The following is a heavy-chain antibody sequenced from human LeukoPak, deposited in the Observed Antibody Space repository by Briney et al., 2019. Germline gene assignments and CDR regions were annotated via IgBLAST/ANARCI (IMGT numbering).Heavy chain of an antibody. CDR2: IYYSGST. CDR1: GGSISSYY. V-gene: IGHV4-59*01. Sequence: SETLSLTCTVSGGSISSYYWSWIRQPPGKGLEWIGYIYYSGSTNYNPSLKSRVTISVDTSKNQFSLKLSSVTAADTAVYCCARSLEQFYYYYMDVWGKGTTVTVSS. J-gene: IGHJ6*03. D-gene: IGHD5-24*01. CDR3: ARSLEQFYYYYMDV.